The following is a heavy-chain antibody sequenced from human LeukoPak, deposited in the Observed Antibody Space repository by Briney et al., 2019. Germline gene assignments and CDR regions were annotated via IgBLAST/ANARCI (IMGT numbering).Heavy chain of an antibody. CDR1: GYTFTSYG. CDR3: ARDFFSGSYSDYYYYYGMDV. V-gene: IGHV1-18*01. CDR2: ISAYNGNT. D-gene: IGHD1-26*01. Sequence: ASVKVSCTASGYTFTSYGISWVRQAPGQGLEWMGWISAYNGNTNYAQKLQGRVTMTTDTSTSTAYMELRSLRSDDTAVYYCARDFFSGSYSDYYYYYGMDVWGQGTTVTVSS. J-gene: IGHJ6*02.